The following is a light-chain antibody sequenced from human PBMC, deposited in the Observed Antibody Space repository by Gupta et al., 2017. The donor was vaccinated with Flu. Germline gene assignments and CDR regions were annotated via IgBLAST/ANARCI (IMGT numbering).Light chain of an antibody. V-gene: IGLV2-14*01. CDR1: SDVGANNY. J-gene: IGLJ2*01. CDR2: EVS. Sequence: SDVGANNYVSWYQHHPGKAPKFLIYEVSNRPSGVSDRFSGSKSGNTASLTISGLQAEDEADYYCSSFTNINTPGVLFGGGTQLNVL. CDR3: SSFTNINTPGVL.